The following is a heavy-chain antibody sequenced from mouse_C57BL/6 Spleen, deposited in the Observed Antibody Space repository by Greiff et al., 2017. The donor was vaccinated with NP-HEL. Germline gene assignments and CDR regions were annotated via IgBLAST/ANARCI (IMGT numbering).Heavy chain of an antibody. CDR1: GYTFTDYY. V-gene: IGHV1-26*01. CDR2: INPNNGGT. Sequence: VQLQQSGPELVKPGASVKISCKASGYTFTDYYMNWVKQSHGKSLEWIGDINPNNGGTSYNQKFKGKATLTVDKSSSTAYMELRSLTSEDSAVYYCARDYGNYVGDYWGQGTTLTVSS. CDR3: ARDYGNYVGDY. J-gene: IGHJ2*01. D-gene: IGHD2-1*01.